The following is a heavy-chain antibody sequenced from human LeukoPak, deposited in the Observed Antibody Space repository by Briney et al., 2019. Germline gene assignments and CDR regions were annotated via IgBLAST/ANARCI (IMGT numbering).Heavy chain of an antibody. CDR2: INPNSGGT. CDR3: AREAPGVVPVAPRGFNWFDP. J-gene: IGHJ5*02. Sequence: GASVKVSCKASGYTFTSYYMHWVRQAPGQGLEWMGWINPNSGGTNYAQKFQGRVTMTRDTSISTAYMELSRLRSDDTAVYYCAREAPGVVPVAPRGFNWFDPWGQGTLVTVSS. CDR1: GYTFTSYY. D-gene: IGHD2-2*01. V-gene: IGHV1-2*02.